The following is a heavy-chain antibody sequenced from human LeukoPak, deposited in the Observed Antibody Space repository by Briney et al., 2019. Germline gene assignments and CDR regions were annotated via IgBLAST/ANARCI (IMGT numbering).Heavy chain of an antibody. Sequence: PSETLSLTCAVFGGSFSDFYWSWIRQTPGKGLEWIGEVDHTGGTNYNSSLKSRVTISVDTSKNQFSLKLSSVTAADTAVYYCARGKYYCSGDSCSPPFDYWGRGALVTVSS. D-gene: IGHD2-15*01. CDR1: GGSFSDFY. J-gene: IGHJ4*02. V-gene: IGHV4-34*01. CDR2: VDHTGGT. CDR3: ARGKYYCSGDSCSPPFDY.